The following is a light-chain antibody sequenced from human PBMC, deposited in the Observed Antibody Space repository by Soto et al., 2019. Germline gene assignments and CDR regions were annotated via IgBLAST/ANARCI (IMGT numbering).Light chain of an antibody. CDR2: GVS. CDR3: ISYTGSGTSYV. CDR1: RSDIGSNNY. Sequence: QSALTQPASVSGSPGQSITISCSGTRSDIGSNNYVAWYQQFPGKTPKILIYGVSNRPSGVSSRFSGSKSGNTASLTISGLQAEDEADYYCISYTGSGTSYVFGSGTKLTVL. V-gene: IGLV2-14*01. J-gene: IGLJ1*01.